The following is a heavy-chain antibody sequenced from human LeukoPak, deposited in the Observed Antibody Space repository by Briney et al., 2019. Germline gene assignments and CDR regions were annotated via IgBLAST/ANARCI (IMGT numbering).Heavy chain of an antibody. CDR3: ARGLPFPIADDYYFDY. D-gene: IGHD2-21*02. J-gene: IGHJ4*02. V-gene: IGHV3-33*01. Sequence: PGGSLRLSCAASGFTFSSYGMHWVRQAPGKGLEGVAVIWYDGSNKYYADSVKGRFTISRDNSKNTLYLQMNSLRAEDTAVYYCARGLPFPIADDYYFDYWGQGTLVTVSS. CDR2: IWYDGSNK. CDR1: GFTFSSYG.